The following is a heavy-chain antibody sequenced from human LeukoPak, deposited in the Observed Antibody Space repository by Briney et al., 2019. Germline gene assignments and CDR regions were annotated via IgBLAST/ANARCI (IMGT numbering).Heavy chain of an antibody. J-gene: IGHJ5*02. CDR3: ARDPYGSGRKGS. Sequence: GGSLRLSCVASGFTFSDYYMTWIRQAPGKGPEWVSYISSSGSDIYNADSVKGRFTISRDNAKNSLYLQMNSLRAEDTAVYYCARDPYGSGRKGSWGQGTLVTVSS. V-gene: IGHV3-11*04. D-gene: IGHD3-10*01. CDR2: ISSSGSDI. CDR1: GFTFSDYY.